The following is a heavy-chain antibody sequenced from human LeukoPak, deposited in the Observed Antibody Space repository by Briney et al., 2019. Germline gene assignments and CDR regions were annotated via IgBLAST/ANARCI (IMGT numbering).Heavy chain of an antibody. V-gene: IGHV3-23*01. CDR2: ISGSGGST. Sequence: GGSLRLSCAASGFTFSSYAMSWVRQAPGKGLEWVSAISGSGGSTYYADSVKGRFTISRDNSKNTLYLQMNSLRAEDTAVYYCARGLPQRPQLVPYYYYGMDVWGQGTTVTVSS. J-gene: IGHJ6*02. CDR1: GFTFSSYA. CDR3: ARGLPQRPQLVPYYYYGMDV. D-gene: IGHD6-13*01.